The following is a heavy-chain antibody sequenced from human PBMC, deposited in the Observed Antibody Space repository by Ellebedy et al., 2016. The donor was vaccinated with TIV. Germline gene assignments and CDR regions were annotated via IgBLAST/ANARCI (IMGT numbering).Heavy chain of an antibody. CDR1: GFPFSSSD. J-gene: IGHJ3*02. V-gene: IGHV3-13*01. CDR3: VRGRRDGYNSPFDI. CDR2: IGTGGDT. D-gene: IGHD5-24*01. Sequence: PGGSLRLSCAASGFPFSSSDMHWVRQPTGKSLEWVAAIGTGGDTYYADSVKGRFTISRENAKGSFYLQMNSLTAGDTAVYYCVRGRRDGYNSPFDIWGQGTLVTVSS.